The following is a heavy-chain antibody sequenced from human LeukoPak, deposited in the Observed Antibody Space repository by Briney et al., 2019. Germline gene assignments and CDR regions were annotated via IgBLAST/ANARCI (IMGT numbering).Heavy chain of an antibody. CDR3: AKTEKAPGYDFWSGYHRRGAFDI. D-gene: IGHD3-3*01. CDR2: ISGSGGST. V-gene: IGHV3-23*01. J-gene: IGHJ3*02. CDR1: GFTFADYT. Sequence: GGSLRLSCAASGFTFADYTMHWVRQVPGKGLEWVSAISGSGGSTYYADSVKGRFTISGDNSKNTLYLQMNSLRAEDTAVYYCAKTEKAPGYDFWSGYHRRGAFDIWGQGTMVTVSS.